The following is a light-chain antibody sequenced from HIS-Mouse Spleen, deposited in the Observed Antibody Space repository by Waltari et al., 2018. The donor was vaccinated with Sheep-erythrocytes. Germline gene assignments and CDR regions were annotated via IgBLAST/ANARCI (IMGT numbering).Light chain of an antibody. CDR3: LQDYNYPWT. CDR2: AAS. J-gene: IGKJ1*01. CDR1: QGIRND. Sequence: AIQMTQSPSSLSASVGYRVTIPCRATQGIRNDLGWYQQKPGKAPKLLIYAASSLQSGVPSRFSGSGSGTDFTLTISSLQPEDFATYYCLQDYNYPWTFGQGTKVEIK. V-gene: IGKV1-6*01.